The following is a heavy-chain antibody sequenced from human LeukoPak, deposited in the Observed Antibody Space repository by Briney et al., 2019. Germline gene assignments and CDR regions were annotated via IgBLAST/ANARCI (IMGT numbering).Heavy chain of an antibody. V-gene: IGHV4-59*12. Sequence: SETLSLTCTVSGGSISSYYWSWIRQPPGKGLEWIGYIYYSGSTNYNPSLKSRVTISVDTSKNQFSLQLNSVTPEDTAVYYCASRDRTSFAFDIWGQGTMVTVSS. D-gene: IGHD2-15*01. J-gene: IGHJ3*02. CDR3: ASRDRTSFAFDI. CDR1: GGSISSYY. CDR2: IYYSGST.